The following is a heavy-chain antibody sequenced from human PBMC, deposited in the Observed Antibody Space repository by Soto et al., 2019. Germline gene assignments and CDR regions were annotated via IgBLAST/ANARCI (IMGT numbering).Heavy chain of an antibody. Sequence: SVKVSCKASGGTFSSYAISWVRQAPGQGLEWMGGIIPIFGTANYAQKFQGRVTITADKSTSTAYMELSSLRSEDTAVYYCASTNQDIVVVPAAIRPYSYGMDVWG. CDR3: ASTNQDIVVVPAAIRPYSYGMDV. CDR1: GGTFSSYA. J-gene: IGHJ6*02. CDR2: IIPIFGTA. D-gene: IGHD2-2*01. V-gene: IGHV1-69*06.